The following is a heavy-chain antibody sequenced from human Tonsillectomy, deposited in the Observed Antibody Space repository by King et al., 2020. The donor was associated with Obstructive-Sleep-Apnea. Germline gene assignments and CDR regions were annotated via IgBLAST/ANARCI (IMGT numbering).Heavy chain of an antibody. Sequence: VQLQESGPGLVKPSETLSLTCTVSGGSISSSYWSWIRQPPGKGLEWIGYIYYSGSTNYNPSLESRVTISVGTSKDQLSLKLSSVTAADTAVYYCSTGLGWFDPWGQGTLVTVSS. CDR3: STGLGWFDP. CDR1: GGSISSSY. J-gene: IGHJ5*02. CDR2: IYYSGST. V-gene: IGHV4-59*08. D-gene: IGHD6-19*01.